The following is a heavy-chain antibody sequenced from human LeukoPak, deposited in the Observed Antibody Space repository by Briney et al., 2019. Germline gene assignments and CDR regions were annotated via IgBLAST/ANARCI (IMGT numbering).Heavy chain of an antibody. V-gene: IGHV1-69*06. CDR3: ARDRGDNWFDP. Sequence: EASVKVSFKASGGTFSIYAISWVRQAPGQGLEWMGGIIPIFGTANYAQKFQGRVTITADKSTSTAYMELSSLRSEDTAVYYCARDRGDNWFDPWGQGTLVTVSS. D-gene: IGHD3-10*01. CDR1: GGTFSIYA. CDR2: IIPIFGTA. J-gene: IGHJ5*02.